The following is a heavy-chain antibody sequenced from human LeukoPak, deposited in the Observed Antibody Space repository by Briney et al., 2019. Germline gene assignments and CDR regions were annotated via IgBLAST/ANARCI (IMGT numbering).Heavy chain of an antibody. D-gene: IGHD4-17*01. CDR2: IYTSGST. J-gene: IGHJ3*02. CDR1: GGSISTYY. Sequence: SETLSLTCTVSGGSISTYYWIWLRQPAGKGLEWIGRIYTSGSTNYNPSLKSRVTISLDKSKNQFSLKLSSVTAADTAVYYCERHSGDLHAFDIWGQGTMVAVSS. CDR3: ERHSGDLHAFDI. V-gene: IGHV4-4*07.